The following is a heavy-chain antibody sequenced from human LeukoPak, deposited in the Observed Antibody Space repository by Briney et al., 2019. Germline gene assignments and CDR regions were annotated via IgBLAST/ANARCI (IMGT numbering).Heavy chain of an antibody. Sequence: GASVKVSCKASGYTFTSYGISWVRQAPGQGLEWMGWISAYNGNTNYAQKLQGRVTMTTDTSTSTAYMELRSLRSDDTAVYYCARVRVAVVPADMMDYWGQGTLVTVSS. V-gene: IGHV1-18*01. D-gene: IGHD2-2*01. J-gene: IGHJ4*02. CDR2: ISAYNGNT. CDR1: GYTFTSYG. CDR3: ARVRVAVVPADMMDY.